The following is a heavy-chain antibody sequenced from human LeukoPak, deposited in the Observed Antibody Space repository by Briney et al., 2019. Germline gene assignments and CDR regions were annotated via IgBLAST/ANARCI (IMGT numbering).Heavy chain of an antibody. CDR2: ISWHGETT. CDR3: ARDLQPLRAYYYDSSGYSNP. J-gene: IGHJ5*02. D-gene: IGHD3-22*01. V-gene: IGHV3-43D*03. Sequence: GGSLRLSCAASGFPFDDYGMLWVRQAPGKGLEWVSFISWHGETTYYSDSVKGRFTISRDSSKNSLYLQMNSLRAEDTAVYYCARDLQPLRAYYYDSSGYSNPWGQGTLVTVSS. CDR1: GFPFDDYG.